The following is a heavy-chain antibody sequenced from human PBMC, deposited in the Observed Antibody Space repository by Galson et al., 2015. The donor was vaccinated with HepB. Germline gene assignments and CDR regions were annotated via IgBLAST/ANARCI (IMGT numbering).Heavy chain of an antibody. V-gene: IGHV3-23*01. CDR1: GFTFSSYA. CDR3: AKDPPESHGYSYGLPVD. Sequence: SLRISCAASGFTFSSYAMSWVRQAPGKGLEWVSVITGSGGSTYYAGSVKGRFTISRDSSKNTLYLQMNSLRAEDTALYYCAKDPPESHGYSYGLPVDWGQGTLVTVSS. CDR2: ITGSGGST. J-gene: IGHJ4*02. D-gene: IGHD5-18*01.